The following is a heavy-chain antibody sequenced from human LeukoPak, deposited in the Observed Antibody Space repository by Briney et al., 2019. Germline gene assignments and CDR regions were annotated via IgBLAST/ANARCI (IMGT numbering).Heavy chain of an antibody. CDR2: ISAYNGNT. Sequence: ASVKVSCKASGYTFTSYGISWVRQAPGQGLEWMGWISAYNGNTNYAQKLQGRVTMTTDTSTSTAYMELRSLRSDDTAVYYCARDTLGHYCSSTSCYQIPYYWGQGTLVTVSS. CDR1: GYTFTSYG. J-gene: IGHJ4*02. D-gene: IGHD2-2*01. CDR3: ARDTLGHYCSSTSCYQIPYY. V-gene: IGHV1-18*01.